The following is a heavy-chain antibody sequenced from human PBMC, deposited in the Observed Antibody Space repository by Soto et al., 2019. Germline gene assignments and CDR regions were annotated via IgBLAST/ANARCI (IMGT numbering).Heavy chain of an antibody. J-gene: IGHJ4*02. D-gene: IGHD3-22*01. CDR2: IYYSGST. CDR1: GGSISSSSYY. Sequence: SETLSLTCTVSGGSISSSSYYWGWIRQPPGKGLEWIGSIYYSGSTYYNPSLKSRVTISVDTSKNQFSLKLSSVTAADTAVYYCARIVVVAYYFDYWGQGTLVTVSS. V-gene: IGHV4-39*01. CDR3: ARIVVVAYYFDY.